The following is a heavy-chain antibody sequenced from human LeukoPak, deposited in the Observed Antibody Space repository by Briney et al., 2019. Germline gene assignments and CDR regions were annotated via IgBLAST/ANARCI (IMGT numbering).Heavy chain of an antibody. CDR2: IYPGDSDT. D-gene: IGHD2-15*01. CDR1: GYSFTSYW. V-gene: IGHV5-51*01. J-gene: IGHJ4*02. CDR3: ARIYGCGGSCYSPAPYSRFDY. Sequence: GESLKISCKGSGYSFTSYWIGWVRQMPGKGLEWMGIIYPGDSDTRYSPSFQGQVTISADKSISTAYLQWSSLKASDTAMYYCARIYGCGGSCYSPAPYSRFDYWGQGTLVTVSS.